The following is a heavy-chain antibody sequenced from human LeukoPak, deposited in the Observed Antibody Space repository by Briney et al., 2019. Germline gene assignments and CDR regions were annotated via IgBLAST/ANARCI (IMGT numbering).Heavy chain of an antibody. V-gene: IGHV4-34*01. D-gene: IGHD6-13*01. Sequence: SETLSLTCAVYGGSFSGYYWSWIRQPPGKGLEWIGEINHSGSTNYNPSLKSRVTISVDTSKNQFSLKLSSVTAADTAVYYCAKDRRDQQLALYGMDVWGQGTTVTVSS. CDR2: INHSGST. CDR3: AKDRRDQQLALYGMDV. J-gene: IGHJ6*02. CDR1: GGSFSGYY.